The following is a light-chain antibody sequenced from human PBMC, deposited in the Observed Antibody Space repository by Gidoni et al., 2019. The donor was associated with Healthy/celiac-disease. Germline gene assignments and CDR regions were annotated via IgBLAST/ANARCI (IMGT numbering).Light chain of an antibody. CDR1: SSDIGAYDY. CDR3: SSFTSRSTVI. J-gene: IGLJ2*01. Sequence: QSALTQPASVSGSPGQSITISCTGTSSDIGAYDYVPWYQQHPGKVPELLIYEVTNRPSGVSNRFSGFKSGNTASLTISGLQAEDESDYYCSSFTSRSTVIFGGGTKLTVL. CDR2: EVT. V-gene: IGLV2-14*03.